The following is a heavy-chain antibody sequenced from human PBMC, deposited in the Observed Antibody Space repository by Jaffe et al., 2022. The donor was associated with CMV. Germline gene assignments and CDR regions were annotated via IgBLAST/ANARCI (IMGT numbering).Heavy chain of an antibody. D-gene: IGHD2-2*01. J-gene: IGHJ6*03. CDR3: ARARGYCSSTSCYVYYMDV. CDR2: INHSGST. V-gene: IGHV4-34*01. Sequence: QVQLQQWGAGLLKPSETLSLTCAVYGGSFSGYYWSWIRQPPGKGLEWIGEINHSGSTNYNPSLKSRVTISVDTSKNQFSLKLSSVTAADTAVYYCARARGYCSSTSCYVYYMDVWGKGTTVTVSS. CDR1: GGSFSGYY.